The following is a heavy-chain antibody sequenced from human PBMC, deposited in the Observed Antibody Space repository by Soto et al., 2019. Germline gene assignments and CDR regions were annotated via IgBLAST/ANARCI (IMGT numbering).Heavy chain of an antibody. J-gene: IGHJ4*02. CDR3: AKDDSIAARGNFDY. V-gene: IGHV4-34*01. D-gene: IGHD6-6*01. Sequence: SETLSLTCAVYGGSVSCYYWSWIRQPPGKGLEWIGEINHSGSTNYNPSLKSRVTISVDTSKNQFPLKLSSVTAEDTAVYYCAKDDSIAARGNFDYWGQGTLVTVSS. CDR2: INHSGST. CDR1: GGSVSCYY.